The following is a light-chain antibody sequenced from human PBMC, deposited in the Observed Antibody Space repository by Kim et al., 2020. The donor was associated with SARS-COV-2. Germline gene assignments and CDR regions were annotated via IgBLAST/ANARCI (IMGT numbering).Light chain of an antibody. V-gene: IGLV1-44*01. CDR3: ATWDDSVIAWV. Sequence: GQRVTLSCAGPSSNIGPHTVNWYQQLPGTAPKLLIFSNNLRPSRVPDRFSGSKSGTSASLAISGLQSEDEAAYYCATWDDSVIAWVFGGGTQLTVL. J-gene: IGLJ3*02. CDR1: SSNIGPHT. CDR2: SNN.